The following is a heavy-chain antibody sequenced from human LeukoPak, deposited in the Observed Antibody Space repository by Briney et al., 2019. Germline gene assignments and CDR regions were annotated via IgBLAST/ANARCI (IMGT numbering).Heavy chain of an antibody. CDR2: FDPEDVET. Sequence: ASVKVSCKVSGNAFTDLSMNWVRQAPGKGLEWMGGFDPEDVETIYAQKFQGRVTMTEDTPTATAYMDLSSLRPDDTAVYYCATDFYRGRQFDYWGQGTLVTVSS. V-gene: IGHV1-24*01. CDR3: ATDFYRGRQFDY. D-gene: IGHD2/OR15-2a*01. J-gene: IGHJ4*02. CDR1: GNAFTDLS.